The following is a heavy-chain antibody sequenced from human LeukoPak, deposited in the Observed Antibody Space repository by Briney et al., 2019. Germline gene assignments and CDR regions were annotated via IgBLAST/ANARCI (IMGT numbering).Heavy chain of an antibody. Sequence: GGSLRLSRAASGFTFSSYAMSWVRQAPGKGLEWVSAISGSGGSTYYADSVKGRFTISRDNSKNTPYLQMNSLRAEDTAVYYCAKDSTTLYYYYGMDVWGQGTTVTVSS. CDR1: GFTFSSYA. CDR3: AKDSTTLYYYYGMDV. D-gene: IGHD1-26*01. CDR2: ISGSGGST. J-gene: IGHJ6*02. V-gene: IGHV3-23*01.